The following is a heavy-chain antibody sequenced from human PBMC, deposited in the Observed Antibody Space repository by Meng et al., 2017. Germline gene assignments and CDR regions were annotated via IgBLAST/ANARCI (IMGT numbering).Heavy chain of an antibody. CDR1: GGSISSYY. Sequence: GSLRLSCTVSGGSISSYYWSWIRQPAGKGLEWIGRIYTSGSTNYNPSLKSRVTMSVDTSKNQFSRKLSSVTAADTAVYYCARDPGYYDSSGYYYGFDYWGQGTLVTVSS. J-gene: IGHJ4*02. D-gene: IGHD3-22*01. CDR2: IYTSGST. CDR3: ARDPGYYDSSGYYYGFDY. V-gene: IGHV4-4*07.